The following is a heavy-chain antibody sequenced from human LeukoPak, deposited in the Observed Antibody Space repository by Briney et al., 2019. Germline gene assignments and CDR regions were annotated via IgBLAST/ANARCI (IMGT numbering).Heavy chain of an antibody. J-gene: IGHJ5*02. Sequence: KPSETLSLTCAVSGDSMSNYYWSWIRQPPGKGLEWIGQIYYSGGTNYNPSLQSRVTISVDRSTNQFSLKLTSVTAADTAVYYCARHGYYDFWSGLDPWGQGTLVTVSS. CDR3: ARHGYYDFWSGLDP. D-gene: IGHD3-3*01. CDR1: GDSMSNYY. V-gene: IGHV4-59*08. CDR2: IYYSGGT.